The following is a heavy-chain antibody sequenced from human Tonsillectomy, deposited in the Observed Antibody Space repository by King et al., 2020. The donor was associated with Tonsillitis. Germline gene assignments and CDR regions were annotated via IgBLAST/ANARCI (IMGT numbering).Heavy chain of an antibody. Sequence: VQLVESGGGVVQPGGSLRLSCASSGFDFSSYGMHWVRKAPGKGLQWVAVISFDARRETYADSVKGRFTISRDNSEKTLYLQMNSLRAEDTAVYYCARERLYSSGWGIDYWGQGSLVTVSS. CDR1: GFDFSSYG. CDR3: ARERLYSSGWGIDY. CDR2: ISFDARRE. J-gene: IGHJ4*02. V-gene: IGHV3-33*05. D-gene: IGHD6-19*01.